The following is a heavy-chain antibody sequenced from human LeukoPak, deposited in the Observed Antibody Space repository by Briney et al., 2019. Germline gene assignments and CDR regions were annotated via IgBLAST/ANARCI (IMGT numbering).Heavy chain of an antibody. V-gene: IGHV3-15*01. CDR1: GFTFNYAW. J-gene: IGHJ5*02. CDR3: TTGLLGA. D-gene: IGHD1-26*01. Sequence: GGSLRLSCAATGFTFNYAWMSWVRQAPGKGLEWVGRIKSKTDGGTTDYAAPVKGRFTISRDDSRNTLFLQMNSLKTEDTAVYYCTTGLLGAWGQGTLVTVSS. CDR2: IKSKTDGGTT.